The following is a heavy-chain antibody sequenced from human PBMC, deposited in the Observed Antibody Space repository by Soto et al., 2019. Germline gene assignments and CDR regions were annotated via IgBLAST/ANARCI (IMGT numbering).Heavy chain of an antibody. J-gene: IGHJ4*02. V-gene: IGHV1-46*01. CDR1: GYAFTRDY. Sequence: ASVKVSWKAAGYAFTRDYMHWVRQAPGQGLEWMGIINPSGGSTSYAQKFQGRVTMTRDTSTSTVYMELSSLRSEDTAVYYCARDRRWELNGAFDYWGQGTLVTVSS. CDR2: INPSGGST. D-gene: IGHD1-26*01. CDR3: ARDRRWELNGAFDY.